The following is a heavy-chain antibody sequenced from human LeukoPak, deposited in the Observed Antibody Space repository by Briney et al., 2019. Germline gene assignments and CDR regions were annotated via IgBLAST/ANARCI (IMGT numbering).Heavy chain of an antibody. CDR2: IYHSGST. D-gene: IGHD3-3*01. CDR3: ARGKIFGVVRDAFDI. CDR1: GGSISSGGYY. Sequence: PSQTLSLTCTVSGGSISSGGYYWSWIRQPPGKGLEWIGYIYHSGSTYYNPSLKSRVTISVDRSKNQFSLKLSSVTAADTAVYYCARGKIFGVVRDAFDIWGQGTMVTVSS. J-gene: IGHJ3*02. V-gene: IGHV4-30-2*01.